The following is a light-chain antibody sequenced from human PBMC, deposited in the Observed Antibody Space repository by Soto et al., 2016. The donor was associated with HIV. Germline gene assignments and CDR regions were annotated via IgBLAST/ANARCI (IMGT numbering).Light chain of an antibody. CDR3: QQLNNYVFT. Sequence: DIQLTQSPAFLSASVGDRVTITCRASQGISSYLAWYQHKPGKAPKLLIYGASILQSGVPSRFSGSGSGTEFTLTISSLQPEDFATYYCQQLNNYVFTFGPWDQSGYQT. V-gene: IGKV1-9*01. J-gene: IGKJ3*01. CDR1: QGISSY. CDR2: GAS.